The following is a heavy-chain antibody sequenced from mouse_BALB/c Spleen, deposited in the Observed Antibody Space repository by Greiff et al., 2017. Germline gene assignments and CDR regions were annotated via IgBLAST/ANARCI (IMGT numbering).Heavy chain of an antibody. CDR3: AGRINTRFDY. CDR1: GFTIKDYY. V-gene: IGHV14-1*02. Sequence: EVLLVESGAELVRPGALVKLSCKASGFTIKDYYMHWVKQRPEQGLEWIGWIDPEDGNTIYDPKFQGKASITADTSSNTAYLQLSSLTSEDTAVYCCAGRINTRFDYWGQGTMVTVSA. D-gene: IGHD1-1*01. J-gene: IGHJ3*01. CDR2: IDPEDGNT.